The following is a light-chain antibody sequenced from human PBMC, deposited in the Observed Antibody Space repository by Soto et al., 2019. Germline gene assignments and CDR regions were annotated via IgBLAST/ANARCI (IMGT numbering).Light chain of an antibody. V-gene: IGKV3-11*01. J-gene: IGKJ4*01. CDR3: QQRSSWPPIT. CDR2: DAS. Sequence: DIGLTQSPGTLSLSPGERATLSCRASQSVSRSSLAWYQQRPGQAPRLLIYDASNRPTGIPARFTGSGSGTDFNLTISSLEPEDFAVYYCQQRSSWPPITFGGGTKVDIK. CDR1: QSVSRSS.